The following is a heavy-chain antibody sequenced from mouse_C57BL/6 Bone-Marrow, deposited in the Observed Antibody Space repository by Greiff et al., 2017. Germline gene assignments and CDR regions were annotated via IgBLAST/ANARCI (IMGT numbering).Heavy chain of an antibody. V-gene: IGHV1-55*01. CDR2: IYPGSGST. J-gene: IGHJ3*01. CDR1: GYTFTSYW. Sequence: QVQLKQPGAELVKPGASVKMSCKASGYTFTSYWITWVKQRPGQGLEWIGDIYPGSGSTNYNEKFKSKATLTVDTSSSPAYMQLSSLASEDSAVYYWARGGYDYDGAYWGQGTLVTVSA. CDR3: ARGGYDYDGAY. D-gene: IGHD2-4*01.